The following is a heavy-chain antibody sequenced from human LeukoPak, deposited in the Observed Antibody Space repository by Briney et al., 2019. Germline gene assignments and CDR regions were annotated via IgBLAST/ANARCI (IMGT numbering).Heavy chain of an antibody. CDR3: ARGNSAGWFDP. D-gene: IGHD5-18*01. CDR2: INHSGST. Sequence: SETLSLTCAVYGGSFSGYYWSWIRQPPGKGLEWIGEINHSGSTNYNPSLKSRVTISVDTSKNQFSLKLSSVTAADTAVYYCARGNSAGWFDPWGQGTLVTVPS. V-gene: IGHV4-34*01. CDR1: GGSFSGYY. J-gene: IGHJ5*02.